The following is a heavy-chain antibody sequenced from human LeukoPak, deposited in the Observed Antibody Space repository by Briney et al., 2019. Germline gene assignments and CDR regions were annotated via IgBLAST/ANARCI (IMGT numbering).Heavy chain of an antibody. D-gene: IGHD3-9*01. CDR2: INTDGSST. CDR1: GFAFSSYW. V-gene: IGHV3-74*01. CDR3: ARAVRYFDWLLNY. J-gene: IGHJ4*02. Sequence: GGSLRLSCAASGFAFSSYWMHWVRQAPGKGLVWVSRINTDGSSTSYADSVKGRFTTSRDNAKNTLYLQMNSLRAEDTAVYYCARAVRYFDWLLNYWGQGTLVTVSS.